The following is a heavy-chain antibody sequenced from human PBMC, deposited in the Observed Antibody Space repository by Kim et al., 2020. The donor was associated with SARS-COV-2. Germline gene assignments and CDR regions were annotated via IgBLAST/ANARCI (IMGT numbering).Heavy chain of an antibody. CDR1: GFTFSSYS. CDR3: ASLTFGGVIVPSRDWFDP. CDR2: ISSSSSYI. V-gene: IGHV3-21*01. Sequence: GGSLRLSCAASGFTFSSYSMNWVRQAPGKGLEWVSSISSSSSYIYYADSVKGRFTISRDNAKDSLYLQMNSLRAEDTAVYYCASLTFGGVIVPSRDWFDPWGQGTLVTVSS. J-gene: IGHJ5*02. D-gene: IGHD3-16*02.